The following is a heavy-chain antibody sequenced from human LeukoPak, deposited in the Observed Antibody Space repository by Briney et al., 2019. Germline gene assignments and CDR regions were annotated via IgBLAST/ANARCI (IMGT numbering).Heavy chain of an antibody. CDR1: GYIFTKYG. J-gene: IGHJ4*02. V-gene: IGHV1-18*01. CDR3: GRISSGSYYISPRGDDY. Sequence: ASVKVSCKASGYIFTKYGFTWVRQAPGQGLEWMGWISAYDGYTNHAQKFQGRVTMTTDTSTSTAYMELRSLRSDETAVYYCGRISSGSYYISPRGDDYWGQGTLVTVSS. D-gene: IGHD3-10*01. CDR2: ISAYDGYT.